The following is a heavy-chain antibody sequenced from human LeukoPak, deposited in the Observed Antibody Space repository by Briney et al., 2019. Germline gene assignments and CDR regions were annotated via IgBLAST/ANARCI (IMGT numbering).Heavy chain of an antibody. J-gene: IGHJ4*02. Sequence: GGSLRLSCAASGFTFSLYAIHWVRQAPGKGLEWVAGIWYDGSNKYYADSVKGRFTISRDNSKNTLYLQMNGLRAEDTAVYYCVRVSNSGYYSSFDYWGQGTLVSVSS. CDR3: VRVSNSGYYSSFDY. CDR2: IWYDGSNK. D-gene: IGHD3-22*01. CDR1: GFTFSLYA. V-gene: IGHV3-33*01.